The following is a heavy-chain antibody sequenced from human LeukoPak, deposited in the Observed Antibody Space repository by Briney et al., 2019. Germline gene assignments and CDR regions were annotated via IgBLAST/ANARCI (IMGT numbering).Heavy chain of an antibody. CDR2: IWYDGSNK. CDR1: GFTFSSYG. J-gene: IGHJ5*02. V-gene: IGHV3-33*01. Sequence: PGGSLRLSCAASGFTFSSYGMHWVRQAPGKGLEWVAVIWYDGSNKYYADSVKGRFTISRDNSKNTLYLQMNSLRAEDTAVYYCARGGLFGGANWFDPWGQGTLVTVSS. D-gene: IGHD3-10*02. CDR3: ARGGLFGGANWFDP.